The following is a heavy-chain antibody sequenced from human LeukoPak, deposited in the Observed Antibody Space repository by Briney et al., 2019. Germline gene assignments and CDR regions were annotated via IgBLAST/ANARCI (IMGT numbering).Heavy chain of an antibody. CDR2: ISAYNGNT. CDR1: GYTFNSHG. CDR3: ARDRYCSGGSCYWFDP. Sequence: ASVKVSCKASGYTFNSHGITWVRQAPGQGLEWMGWISAYNGNTSYAQKFQGRVTITADESTSTAYMELSSLRSEDTAVYYCARDRYCSGGSCYWFDPWGQGTLVTVSS. J-gene: IGHJ5*02. V-gene: IGHV1-18*01. D-gene: IGHD2-15*01.